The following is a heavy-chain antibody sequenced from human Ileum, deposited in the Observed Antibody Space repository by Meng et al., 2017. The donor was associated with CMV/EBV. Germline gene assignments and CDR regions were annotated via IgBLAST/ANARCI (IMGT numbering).Heavy chain of an antibody. CDR1: GFIFSSYG. D-gene: IGHD2/OR15-2a*01. CDR3: AKGNSIS. CDR2: IWYDGSRK. Sequence: GESLKISCATSGFIFSSYGMHWVRQAPGKGLEWVAFIWYDGSRKYYADSVKGRFTISRDDSKNTLYLQMNSLRAEDTAVYYCAKGNSISGGQGTLVTVSS. V-gene: IGHV3-30*02. J-gene: IGHJ4*02.